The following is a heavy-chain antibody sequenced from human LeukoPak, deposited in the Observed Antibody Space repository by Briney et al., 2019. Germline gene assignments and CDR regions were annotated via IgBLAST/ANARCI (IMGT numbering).Heavy chain of an antibody. CDR2: ISYDGSNK. D-gene: IGHD3-10*01. J-gene: IGHJ4*02. Sequence: PGGSLRLSCAASGFTFSSYAMHWVRQAPGKGLEWVAVISYDGSNKYYADSVKGRFTISRDNSKNTLYLQMNSLRAEDTAVYYCARAAEVVITMVWGFDYWGQGTLVTVSS. CDR1: GFTFSSYA. V-gene: IGHV3-30-3*01. CDR3: ARAAEVVITMVWGFDY.